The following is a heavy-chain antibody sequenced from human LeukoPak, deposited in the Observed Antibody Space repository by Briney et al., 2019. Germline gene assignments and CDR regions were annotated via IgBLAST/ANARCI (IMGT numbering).Heavy chain of an antibody. CDR3: ARVDTYFDY. V-gene: IGHV4-39*07. CDR1: GGSISSSSYY. J-gene: IGHJ4*02. CDR2: IYYSGST. D-gene: IGHD3-9*01. Sequence: PSETLSLTCTVSGGSISSSSYYWGWIRQPPGKGQEWIGSIYYSGSTYYNPSLKSRVTISVDTSKNQFSLKLSSVTAADTAVYYCARVDTYFDYWGQGTLVTVSS.